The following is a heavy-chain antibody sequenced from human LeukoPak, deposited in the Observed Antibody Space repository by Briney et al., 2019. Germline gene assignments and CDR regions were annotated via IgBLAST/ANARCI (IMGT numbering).Heavy chain of an antibody. J-gene: IGHJ5*02. Sequence: PGGSLRLSCAASGFTFTTYWMHWVRQAPGKGLVWVSHINSDGSITSYADSVKGRFTISRDNSKNTLYLQMNSLRVEDTAVYYCAREQSYGEVNWFDPWGQGTLVTVSS. CDR2: INSDGSIT. CDR3: AREQSYGEVNWFDP. CDR1: GFTFTTYW. V-gene: IGHV3-74*01. D-gene: IGHD1-26*01.